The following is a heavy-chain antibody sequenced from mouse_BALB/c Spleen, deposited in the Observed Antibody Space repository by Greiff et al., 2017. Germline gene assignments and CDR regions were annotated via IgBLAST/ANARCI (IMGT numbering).Heavy chain of an antibody. D-gene: IGHD1-1*01. J-gene: IGHJ2*01. Sequence: EVQLVESVGGLVQPGGSRKLSCAASGFTFSSFGMHWVRQAPEKGLEWVAYISSGSSTIYYADTVKGRFTISRDNPKNTLFLQMTSLRSEDTAMYYCARGPITTVVRYFDYWGQGTTLTVSS. CDR2: ISSGSSTI. CDR3: ARGPITTVVRYFDY. CDR1: GFTFSSFG. V-gene: IGHV5-17*02.